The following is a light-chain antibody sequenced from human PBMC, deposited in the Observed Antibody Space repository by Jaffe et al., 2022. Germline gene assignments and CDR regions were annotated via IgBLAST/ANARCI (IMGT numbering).Light chain of an antibody. Sequence: AIQLTQSPSSLSASVGDRVTITCRASQGISSALAWYQQKPGKAPKLLIYDASSLESGVPSRFSGSGSGTDFTLTISSLQPEDFATYYCQQFNSYPRIFTFGPGTKVDIK. V-gene: IGKV1-13*02. CDR1: QGISSA. CDR3: QQFNSYPRIFT. CDR2: DAS. J-gene: IGKJ3*01.